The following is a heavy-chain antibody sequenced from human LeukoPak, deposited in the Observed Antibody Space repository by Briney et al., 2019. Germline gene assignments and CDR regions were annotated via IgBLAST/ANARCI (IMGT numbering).Heavy chain of an antibody. D-gene: IGHD2-2*01. CDR3: AAGSRYCSSTSCSTGAFDI. V-gene: IGHV1-58*02. Sequence: TSVKVSCKASGFTFTSSAMQWVRQARGQRLEWIGWIVVGSGNTNYAQKFQERVTITRDMSTSTAYMELSSLRSEDTAVYYCAAGSRYCSSTSCSTGAFDIWGQGTMVTVSS. J-gene: IGHJ3*02. CDR1: GFTFTSSA. CDR2: IVVGSGNT.